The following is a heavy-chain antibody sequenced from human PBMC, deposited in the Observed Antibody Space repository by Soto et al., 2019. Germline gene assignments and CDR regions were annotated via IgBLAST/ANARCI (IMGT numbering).Heavy chain of an antibody. Sequence: SETLSLTCTVSGGSISSSSYYWGWIRQPPGKGLEWIGSIYYSGSTYYNPSLKSRVTISVDTSKNQFSLKLSSVTAADTAVYYCARLGCSYYDIFTGHERKDVSAQRTTVIGSS. D-gene: IGHD3-9*01. J-gene: IGHJ6*02. V-gene: IGHV4-39*01. CDR3: ARLGCSYYDIFTGHERKDV. CDR1: GGSISSSSYY. CDR2: IYYSGST.